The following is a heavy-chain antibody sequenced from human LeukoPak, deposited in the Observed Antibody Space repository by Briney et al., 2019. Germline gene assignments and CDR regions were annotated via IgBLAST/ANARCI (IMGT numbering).Heavy chain of an antibody. D-gene: IGHD3-22*01. CDR2: ISGSGGST. Sequence: QTGGSLRLSCAASGFTFSSYAMSGVRQAPGKGREWVSAISGSGGSTYYADSVKGRFTISRDNSKNTLYLQMNSLRAEDTAVYYCAKSRNYYDSSGYPYWGQGTLVTVSS. CDR1: GFTFSSYA. J-gene: IGHJ4*02. CDR3: AKSRNYYDSSGYPY. V-gene: IGHV3-23*01.